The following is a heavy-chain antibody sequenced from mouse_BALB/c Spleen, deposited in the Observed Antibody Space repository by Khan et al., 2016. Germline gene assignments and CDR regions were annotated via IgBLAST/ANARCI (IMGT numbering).Heavy chain of an antibody. D-gene: IGHD2-4*01. CDR1: GFTFSSFG. CDR3: AKGNDCGAWVAY. J-gene: IGHJ3*01. CDR2: ISSDNVTI. Sequence: EVELVESGGGLVQPGGSRKLSCAASGFTFSSFGMHWVRQAPEKGLEWVAFISSDNVTIYYADTVKGRFTISRDNTKHPLFLQMTSLRSEDTAMYYCAKGNDCGAWVAYWGQGTLVTVSA. V-gene: IGHV5-17*02.